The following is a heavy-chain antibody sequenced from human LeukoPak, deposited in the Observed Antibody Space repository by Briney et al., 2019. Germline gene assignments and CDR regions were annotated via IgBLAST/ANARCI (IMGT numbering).Heavy chain of an antibody. CDR3: AGESLGYSYAHLKTDY. Sequence: SETLSLTXVVHGGSFSDYYWTWIRQPPGKGLEWIGDINHSGSSNYNPSLKSRVTISVDTSKNQFSLMLRSMTAADTAVCYCAGESLGYSYAHLKTDYWGQGILVTVSS. J-gene: IGHJ4*02. V-gene: IGHV4-34*01. D-gene: IGHD5-18*01. CDR2: INHSGSS. CDR1: GGSFSDYY.